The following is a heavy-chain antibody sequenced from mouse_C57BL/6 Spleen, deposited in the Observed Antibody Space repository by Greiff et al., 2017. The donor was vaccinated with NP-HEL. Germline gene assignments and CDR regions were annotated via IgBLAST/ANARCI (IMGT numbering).Heavy chain of an antibody. Sequence: EVQLQQSEPERVKPGASGKISCKAPGYSFTGYTITGVKQSPKKRLEWIGESNPTTGGTTYNQKFKAKATLTVDKSSSTAYMQLKSLTSEDSAVYYCARGGYYDYDSWFAYWGQGTLVTVSA. CDR3: ARGGYYDYDSWFAY. V-gene: IGHV1-42*01. D-gene: IGHD2-4*01. CDR2: SNPTTGGT. CDR1: GYSFTGYT. J-gene: IGHJ3*01.